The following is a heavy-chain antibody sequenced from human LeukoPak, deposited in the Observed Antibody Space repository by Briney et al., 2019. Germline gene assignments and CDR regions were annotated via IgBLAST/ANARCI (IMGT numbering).Heavy chain of an antibody. CDR1: GYTFSGFY. J-gene: IGHJ4*02. V-gene: IGHV1-46*01. CDR3: AREPPESYHFDY. CDR2: IKVSGGRT. D-gene: IGHD2-2*01. Sequence: ASVTVSCKASGYTFSGFYVHWERQAPGQGLEWMGIIKVSGGRTDYAQKFQGRVTMTRDMSTSTVYMELSNLRSEDTAVYYCAREPPESYHFDYWGQGTLVTVSS.